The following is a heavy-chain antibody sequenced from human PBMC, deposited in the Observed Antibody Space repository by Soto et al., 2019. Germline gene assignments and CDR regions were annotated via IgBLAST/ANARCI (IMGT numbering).Heavy chain of an antibody. Sequence: SETLSLTCTVSGGSISSYYWSWSRQPPGKGLEWIGYIYYSGSTNYSPSLKSRVTISVDTSKNQFSLKLSSVTAADTAVYYCASSLSGRPWYFDYWGQGTLVTVSS. CDR3: ASSLSGRPWYFDY. V-gene: IGHV4-59*08. CDR2: IYYSGST. D-gene: IGHD1-26*01. J-gene: IGHJ4*02. CDR1: GGSISSYY.